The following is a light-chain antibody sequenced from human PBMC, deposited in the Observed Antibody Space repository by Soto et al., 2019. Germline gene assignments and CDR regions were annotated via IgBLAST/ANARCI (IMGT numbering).Light chain of an antibody. CDR2: GAS. Sequence: EIVMTQSQATLSVSPGERATLSCRASQSVSSNLAWYQQKPGQAPRLLIYGASTKATANPARFTGSGYGTEFSHNNSGLQYDDFAVYYCQKYNNWPPLTFGQGTKVEIK. V-gene: IGKV3-15*01. CDR1: QSVSSN. J-gene: IGKJ1*01. CDR3: QKYNNWPPLT.